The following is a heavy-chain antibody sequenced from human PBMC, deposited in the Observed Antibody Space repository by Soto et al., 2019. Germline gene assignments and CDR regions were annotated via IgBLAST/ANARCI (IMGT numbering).Heavy chain of an antibody. J-gene: IGHJ6*02. Sequence: ASVKVSCKASGYTFTGYYMHWVRQAPGQGLEWMGWINPNSGGTNYAQKFQGWVTMTRDTSISTAYMELSRLRSDDTAVYYRARVYDSSGYYPDYGMDVWGQGTTVTVSS. V-gene: IGHV1-2*04. CDR2: INPNSGGT. CDR3: ARVYDSSGYYPDYGMDV. CDR1: GYTFTGYY. D-gene: IGHD3-22*01.